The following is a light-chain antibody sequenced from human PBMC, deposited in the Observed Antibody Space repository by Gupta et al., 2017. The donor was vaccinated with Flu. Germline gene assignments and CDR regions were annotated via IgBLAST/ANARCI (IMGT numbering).Light chain of an antibody. CDR1: QSVSNL. V-gene: IGKV1-39*01. CDR3: QQGYRNPQT. J-gene: IGKJ4*02. Sequence: PSSLSASVGERVTITCRASQSVSNLLQWYQQKPGKAPKLLIYAASTLQGGVPARFSGSGSGTEFTLTINSLRPEDFATYYCQQGYRNPQTFGRGTKVEIK. CDR2: AAS.